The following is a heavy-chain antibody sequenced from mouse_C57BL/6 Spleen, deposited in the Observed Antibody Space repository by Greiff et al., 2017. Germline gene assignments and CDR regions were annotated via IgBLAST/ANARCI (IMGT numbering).Heavy chain of an antibody. CDR3: ARPPYYGYYFDY. CDR2: ISSGSSTI. CDR1: GFTFSDYG. Sequence: EVKLMESGGGLVKPGGSLKLSCAASGFTFSDYGMHWVRQAPEKGLEWVAYISSGSSTIYYADTVKGPFTISRDNAKNTLFLQMTILRSEDTAMYYCARPPYYGYYFDYWGQGTTLPVSS. V-gene: IGHV5-17*01. J-gene: IGHJ2*01. D-gene: IGHD2-9*01.